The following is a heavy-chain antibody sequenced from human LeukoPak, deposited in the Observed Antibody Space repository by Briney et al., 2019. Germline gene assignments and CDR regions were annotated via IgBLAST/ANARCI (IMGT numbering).Heavy chain of an antibody. CDR2: ISRSATTM. J-gene: IGHJ5*02. V-gene: IGHV3-11*04. D-gene: IGHD4-11*01. Sequence: PGGSLGLSCAASGFTFSDYYMSWFRQAPGKGLEWVSSISRSATTMYYADSVKGRFTISRDNAKNSLYLQMNSMRADDTAVYYCARDSTTVTDNWFDPWGQGTLVTVS. CDR1: GFTFSDYY. CDR3: ARDSTTVTDNWFDP.